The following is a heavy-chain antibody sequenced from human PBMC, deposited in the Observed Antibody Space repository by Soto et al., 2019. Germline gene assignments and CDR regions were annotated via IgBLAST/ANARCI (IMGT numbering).Heavy chain of an antibody. J-gene: IGHJ6*02. CDR3: AKTIFGVVITEDHYYYGMDV. CDR1: GFTISSNY. V-gene: IGHV3-66*03. Sequence: EVQLVESGGGLIQPGGSLRLSCAASGFTISSNYMTWVRQGPGKGLEWVSLIYSGGSTDYADSVKGRFTISRDNSKNTLYLQMNSLRAEDTAVYYCAKTIFGVVITEDHYYYGMDVWGQGTTVTVSS. CDR2: IYSGGST. D-gene: IGHD3-3*01.